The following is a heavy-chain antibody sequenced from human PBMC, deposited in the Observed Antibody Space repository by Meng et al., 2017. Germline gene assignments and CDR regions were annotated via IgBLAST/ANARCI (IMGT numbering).Heavy chain of an antibody. CDR1: ACSSRSSNW. D-gene: IGHD2-21*01. J-gene: IGHJ5*02. CDR3: ARDVRFPDH. V-gene: IGHV4-4*02. CDR2: ISHRCST. Sequence: HLRASVPRLLTSSVTLSRPRGCCACSSRSSNWSSERHQPTGEVLEWMQDISHRCSTTYIPFLKSRVTRSLDTSKTPFSLELTAVTAAETAVYICARDVRFPDHWGQGTLVTVSS.